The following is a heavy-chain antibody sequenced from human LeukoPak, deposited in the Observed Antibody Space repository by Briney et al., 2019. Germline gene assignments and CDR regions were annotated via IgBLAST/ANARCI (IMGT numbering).Heavy chain of an antibody. D-gene: IGHD1-1*01. CDR1: GFTFSDYY. CDR2: ISSSGTTI. V-gene: IGHV3-11*01. J-gene: IGHJ4*02. CDR3: SRGKAGTTFLDY. Sequence: GGSLRLSCAASGFTFSDYYVSWIRQAPGRGLEWVSYISSSGTTIYYADSVKGRFTISRDNAKNSLYLQMISLRAEDTAVYYCSRGKAGTTFLDYWGQGTLVTVSS.